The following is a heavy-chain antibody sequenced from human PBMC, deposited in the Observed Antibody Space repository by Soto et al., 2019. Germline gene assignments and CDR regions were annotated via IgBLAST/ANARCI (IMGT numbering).Heavy chain of an antibody. D-gene: IGHD2-2*01. Sequence: GGSLRLSCAASGFTFSSYGMHWVRQAPGKGLEWVAVIWYDGSNKYYADSVKGRFTISRDNSKNTLYLQMNSLRAEDTAVYYCARDFVVVPAALYYYGMDVWGQGTTVTVSS. V-gene: IGHV3-33*01. J-gene: IGHJ6*02. CDR2: IWYDGSNK. CDR3: ARDFVVVPAALYYYGMDV. CDR1: GFTFSSYG.